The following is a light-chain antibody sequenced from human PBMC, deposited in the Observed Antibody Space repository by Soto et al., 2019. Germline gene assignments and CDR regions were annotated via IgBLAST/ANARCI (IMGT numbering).Light chain of an antibody. J-gene: IGLJ1*01. CDR1: SRDVGDYNY. CDR2: EVT. Sequence: QSLLTQPASVSGSPGQSITISCTGTSRDVGDYNYVYWYVQHPGKAPKLMSYEVTQLPSGVSNRFSGSKSGNTASLTIYGLQDEDEADDFCCSYTSSSEYVFGTGTKVTVL. V-gene: IGLV2-14*01. CDR3: CSYTSSSEYV.